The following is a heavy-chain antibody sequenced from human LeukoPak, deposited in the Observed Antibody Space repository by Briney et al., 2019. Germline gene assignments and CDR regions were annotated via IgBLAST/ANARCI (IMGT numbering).Heavy chain of an antibody. CDR1: GDSVSSNSAA. D-gene: IGHD3-3*01. Sequence: SQTLSLTCAISGDSVSSNSAAWNWIRQSPSRGLEWLGRTYYRSKWYNDYAVSVKSRITINPDTSKNQFSLKLSSVTAADTAVYYCATTHTGGGYDFWSGYYLRDPNYGMDVWGQGTTVTVSS. V-gene: IGHV6-1*01. J-gene: IGHJ6*02. CDR2: TYYRSKWYN. CDR3: ATTHTGGGYDFWSGYYLRDPNYGMDV.